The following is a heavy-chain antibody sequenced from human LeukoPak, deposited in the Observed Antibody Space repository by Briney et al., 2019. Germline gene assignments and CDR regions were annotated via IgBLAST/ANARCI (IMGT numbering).Heavy chain of an antibody. V-gene: IGHV3-13*01. D-gene: IGHD6-25*01. CDR2: INSAGDA. Sequence: GGSLRLSCAASGFTCRSYDMYWVRQVTGEGPEWVSVINSAGDAYYPDYVKGRFTVSRDDAKNSLYLQMNSLRAGDTAVYYCARRGMQRDYYHGIDVWGHGTTVTVSS. CDR3: ARRGMQRDYYHGIDV. CDR1: GFTCRSYD. J-gene: IGHJ6*02.